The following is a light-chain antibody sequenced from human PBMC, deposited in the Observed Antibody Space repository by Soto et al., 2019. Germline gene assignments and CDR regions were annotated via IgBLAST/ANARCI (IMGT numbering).Light chain of an antibody. CDR1: QSVSSY. J-gene: IGKJ4*01. CDR3: QQRSNWPPLT. Sequence: EIVLTQCPATVSLSPGERATLSCRASQSVSSYLAWYQQKPGQAPRLLIYDASSRATGIPARFSGSGSGTDFTLTISSLEPEDFAVYYCQQRSNWPPLTFGGGTKVEIK. V-gene: IGKV3-11*01. CDR2: DAS.